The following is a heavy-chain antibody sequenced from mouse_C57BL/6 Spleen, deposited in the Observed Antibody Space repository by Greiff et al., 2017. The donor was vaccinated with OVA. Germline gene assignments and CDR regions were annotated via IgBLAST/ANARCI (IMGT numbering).Heavy chain of an antibody. D-gene: IGHD2-10*01. V-gene: IGHV1-26*01. CDR3: ARTYYGQYFDY. CDR1: GYTFTDYY. CDR2: INPNNGGT. Sequence: EVQLQQSGPELVKPGASVKISCKASGYTFTDYYMNWVKQSHGKSLEWIGDINPNNGGTSYNQKFKGKATLTVDKSSSTAYMELRSLTSEDSAVYYCARTYYGQYFDYWGQGTTLTVSS. J-gene: IGHJ2*01.